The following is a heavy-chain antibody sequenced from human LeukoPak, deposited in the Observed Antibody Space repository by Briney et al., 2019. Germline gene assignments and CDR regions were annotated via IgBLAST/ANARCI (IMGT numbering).Heavy chain of an antibody. V-gene: IGHV3-20*03. J-gene: IGHJ4*02. CDR2: INWNGGST. D-gene: IGHD3-3*01. CDR1: GFSFDVYC. Sequence: GGSVSLFYAASGFSFDVYCMRWARQARGGGLECLSGINWNGGSTGYADSLKGRFTISRDNAKNSMYLQMNSLRAEDTALYYCAREVPITIFGGVIRYFDYWGQGTLVIVSS. CDR3: AREVPITIFGGVIRYFDY.